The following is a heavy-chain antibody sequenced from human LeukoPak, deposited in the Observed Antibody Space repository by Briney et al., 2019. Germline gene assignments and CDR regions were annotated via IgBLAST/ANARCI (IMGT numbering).Heavy chain of an antibody. D-gene: IGHD3-16*01. V-gene: IGHV3-74*01. J-gene: IGHJ4*02. Sequence: GGSLRLSCVSCGLTFSNHYMHWARQVPAEGLVWVSHISQDGSVTSYAESVKGRFTISRDNAKNTVYLQLNNLRAEDTAVYYCATDDYRGLGYWGQGTLVTVSS. CDR1: GLTFSNHY. CDR3: ATDDYRGLGY. CDR2: ISQDGSVT.